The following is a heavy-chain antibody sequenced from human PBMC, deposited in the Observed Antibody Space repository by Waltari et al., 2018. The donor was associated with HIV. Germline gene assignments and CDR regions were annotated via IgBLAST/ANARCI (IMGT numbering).Heavy chain of an antibody. D-gene: IGHD2-15*01. J-gene: IGHJ4*02. CDR3: TSTGGGITDY. V-gene: IGHV3-15*01. CDR2: IKSEEDGGTT. Sequence: EVQLVESGGGLVKPGESLRLSCAASGFTLTNAWMSWVRQAPGKGLGWVGRIKSEEDGGTTDYAAPVKGRFTISMDDSKNALYLQMNSLKTEDTALYYCTSTGGGITDYWGQGTLVTVSS. CDR1: GFTLTNAW.